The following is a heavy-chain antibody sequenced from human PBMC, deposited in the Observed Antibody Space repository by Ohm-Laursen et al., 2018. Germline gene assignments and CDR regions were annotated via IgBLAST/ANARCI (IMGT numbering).Heavy chain of an antibody. CDR2: INSDGSTT. Sequence: SLRLSCAATGFTFSTYWMHWVRQAPGKGLVWVSRINSDGSTTDYADSVKGRFTISRDNAKNSLYLQMNSLRAEDTALYYCAKMVGAWDFFDYWGQGTLVTVSS. CDR1: GFTFSTYW. D-gene: IGHD1-26*01. J-gene: IGHJ4*02. V-gene: IGHV3-74*01. CDR3: AKMVGAWDFFDY.